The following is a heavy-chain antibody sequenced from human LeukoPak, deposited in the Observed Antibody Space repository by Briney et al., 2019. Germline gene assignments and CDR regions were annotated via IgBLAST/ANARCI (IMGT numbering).Heavy chain of an antibody. D-gene: IGHD5-18*01. CDR1: GFTFSSYW. J-gene: IGHJ4*02. Sequence: GGSLRLSCAASGFTFSSYWMHWVRQAPGKGLVWVSRIHSDGGSTYYADSVKGRFTIARDNARNTLYLQMNSLKADDTAIYYCAREGLGYSYGYWGQGTQVTVSS. CDR2: IHSDGGST. V-gene: IGHV3-74*01. CDR3: AREGLGYSYGY.